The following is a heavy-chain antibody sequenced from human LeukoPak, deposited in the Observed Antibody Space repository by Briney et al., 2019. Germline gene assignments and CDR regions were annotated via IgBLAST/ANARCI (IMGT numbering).Heavy chain of an antibody. CDR3: ARDPVDGYGHIDY. Sequence: ASVKVSCKASGYTFTGYYMHWVRQAPGQGLEWMGWINPNSGGTNYAQKFQGRVTMTRDTSISTAYMELSSLRSDDTAIYYCARDPVDGYGHIDYWGQGTLVTVSS. D-gene: IGHD5-12*01. V-gene: IGHV1-2*02. CDR1: GYTFTGYY. CDR2: INPNSGGT. J-gene: IGHJ4*02.